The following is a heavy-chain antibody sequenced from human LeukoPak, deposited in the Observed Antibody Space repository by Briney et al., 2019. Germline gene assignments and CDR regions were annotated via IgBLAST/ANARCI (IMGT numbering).Heavy chain of an antibody. CDR2: IIPIFGTA. CDR1: GGTFSSYA. D-gene: IGHD3-22*01. Sequence: SVKVSCKASGGTFSSYAISWVRQAPGQGLEWMGGIIPIFGTANYAQKLQGRVTITTDESTSTAYMELSSLRSEDTAVYYCASSLYYYDSSGYYYVDWFDPWGQGTLVTVSS. V-gene: IGHV1-69*05. CDR3: ASSLYYYDSSGYYYVDWFDP. J-gene: IGHJ5*02.